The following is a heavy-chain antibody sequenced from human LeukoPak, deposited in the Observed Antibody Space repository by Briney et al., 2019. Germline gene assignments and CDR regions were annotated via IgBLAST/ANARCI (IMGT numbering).Heavy chain of an antibody. CDR2: INPSGGST. CDR3: AREITMVRGVIFGGTNWFDP. V-gene: IGHV1-46*01. CDR1: GYTFTSYY. Sequence: GASVKVSCKASGYTFTSYYMHWVRPAPGQGLEWMGIINPSGGSTSYAQKFQGRVTMTRDTSTSTVYMELSSLRSEDTAVYYCAREITMVRGVIFGGTNWFDPWGQGTLVTVSS. J-gene: IGHJ5*02. D-gene: IGHD3-10*01.